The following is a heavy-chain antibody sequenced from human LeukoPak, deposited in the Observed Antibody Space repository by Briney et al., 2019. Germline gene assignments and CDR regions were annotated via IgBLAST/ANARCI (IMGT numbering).Heavy chain of an antibody. CDR3: ARDPIYDTLFFDY. J-gene: IGHJ4*02. V-gene: IGHV3-30*04. Sequence: GRSLRLSCAASGFTFSSYAMHWVRQAPGKGLEWVAVISYDGSNKYYADSVKGRFTISRDNSKNTLYLQMNSLRAEDTAVYYCARDPIYDTLFFDYWGQGTLVTVSS. D-gene: IGHD3-9*01. CDR1: GFTFSSYA. CDR2: ISYDGSNK.